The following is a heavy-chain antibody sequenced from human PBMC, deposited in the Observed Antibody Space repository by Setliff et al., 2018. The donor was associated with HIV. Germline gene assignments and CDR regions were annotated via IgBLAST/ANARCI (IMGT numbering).Heavy chain of an antibody. CDR1: GGSISSYY. CDR3: ARVTLHDYVWGSYRPPEGAFDI. D-gene: IGHD3-16*02. V-gene: IGHV4-59*01. Sequence: SETLSLTCTVSGGSISSYYWSWIRQPPGKGLEWIGYIYYSGNTNYNPSLKSRVTISEDMSKNQFSLKLSSVTAADTAVYYCARVTLHDYVWGSYRPPEGAFDIWGQGTMVTV. J-gene: IGHJ3*02. CDR2: IYYSGNT.